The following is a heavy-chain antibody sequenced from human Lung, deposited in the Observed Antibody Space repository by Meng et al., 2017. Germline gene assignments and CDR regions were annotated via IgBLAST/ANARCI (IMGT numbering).Heavy chain of an antibody. Sequence: QVQLQQWAAGLLKPSATLSPTCVVSGGSFSDYYWSWIRQPPGKGLEWIGEINHSGSTNYNPSLESRATISVDTSQNNLSLKLSSVTAADSAVYYCARGPTTMAHDFDYWGQGTLVTVSS. CDR1: GGSFSDYY. D-gene: IGHD4-11*01. V-gene: IGHV4-34*01. CDR2: INHSGST. CDR3: ARGPTTMAHDFDY. J-gene: IGHJ4*02.